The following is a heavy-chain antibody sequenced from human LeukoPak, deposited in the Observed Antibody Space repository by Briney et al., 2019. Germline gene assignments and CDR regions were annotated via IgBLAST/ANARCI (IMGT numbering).Heavy chain of an antibody. CDR3: ARGGYCSSTSCYRSYYYGMDV. CDR2: INHSGST. Sequence: PSETLSLTCAVYGGSFSGYYWSWIRQPPGKGLEWIGEINHSGSTNCNPSLKSRVTISVDTSKNQFSLKLSSVTAADTAVYYCARGGYCSSTSCYRSYYYGMDVWGQGTTVTVSS. J-gene: IGHJ6*02. D-gene: IGHD2-2*02. V-gene: IGHV4-34*01. CDR1: GGSFSGYY.